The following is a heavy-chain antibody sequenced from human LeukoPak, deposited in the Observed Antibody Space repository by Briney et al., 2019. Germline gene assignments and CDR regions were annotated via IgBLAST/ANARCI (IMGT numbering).Heavy chain of an antibody. CDR2: INSDGSST. CDR1: GFTFSSYW. J-gene: IGHJ4*02. D-gene: IGHD3-22*01. V-gene: IGHV3-74*01. CDR3: AGAYLPYYYDSSDYYGYFDY. Sequence: PGGSLRLSCAASGFTFSSYWMHWVRQGPGKGLVWVSRINSDGSSTSYADSVKGRFTISRDNARNTLYLQMNSLRAEDTAVYYCAGAYLPYYYDSSDYYGYFDYWGQGTLVTVSS.